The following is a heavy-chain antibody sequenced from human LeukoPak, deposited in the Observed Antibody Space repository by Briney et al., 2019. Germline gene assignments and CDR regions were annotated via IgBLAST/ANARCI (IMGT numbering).Heavy chain of an antibody. CDR3: ARERLVVVGDAYYYYGMDV. D-gene: IGHD2-2*01. CDR2: ISSSSSYI. Sequence: GGSLRLSCSASGFTFSNYKMNGVGQAPGKGLEWVSPISSSSSYIYYADSMKGRFTVSRDNAKNSLFLQMNSLRAEDTAVYYCARERLVVVGDAYYYYGMDVWGQGTTVTVSS. V-gene: IGHV3-21*01. J-gene: IGHJ6*02. CDR1: GFTFSNYK.